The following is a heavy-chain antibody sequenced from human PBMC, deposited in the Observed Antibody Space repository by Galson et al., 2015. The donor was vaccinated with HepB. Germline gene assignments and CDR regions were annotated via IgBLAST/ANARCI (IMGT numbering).Heavy chain of an antibody. CDR2: ISWNSDFA. D-gene: IGHD3-10*01. J-gene: IGHJ6*02. Sequence: SLRLAGEASGFTFEDYDMHWVRQVQGQGLEWVSGISWNSDFAGYADSVSGRFTISRDNAKYSLSLTMNSLRADDTSLNYSAQYLTYYYGSGSYFVGMDVWGQGTTVTVS. V-gene: IGHV3-9*01. CDR1: GFTFEDYD. CDR3: AQYLTYYYGSGSYFVGMDV.